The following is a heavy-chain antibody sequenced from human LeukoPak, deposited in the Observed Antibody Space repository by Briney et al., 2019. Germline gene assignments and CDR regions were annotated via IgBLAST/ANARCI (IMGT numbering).Heavy chain of an antibody. CDR3: ARGPYV. Sequence: PSETLSLTCTVSGDSVSSGTYYWSWVRQPPGQGLEWSGFISYSGSTNYNPSLKSRITISVDMSKNQFALKVRSGTAADTAVYYCARGPYVWGQGTMVTVSS. CDR2: ISYSGST. V-gene: IGHV4-61*01. J-gene: IGHJ3*01. CDR1: GDSVSSGTYY.